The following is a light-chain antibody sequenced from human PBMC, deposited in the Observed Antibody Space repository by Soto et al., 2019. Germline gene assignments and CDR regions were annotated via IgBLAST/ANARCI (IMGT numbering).Light chain of an antibody. J-gene: IGLJ2*01. CDR2: SSI. CDR3: TAWDDSLNGVL. CDR1: SSNIGSNT. Sequence: QSVLTQPPSASGTPGQRVTISCSGSSSNIGSNTVNWYQKFPGTAPKLLIYSSILRPSGVPDRFSGSKSGTSASLAISGLQSEDEADYYCTAWDDSLNGVLFGGVTKVTVL. V-gene: IGLV1-44*01.